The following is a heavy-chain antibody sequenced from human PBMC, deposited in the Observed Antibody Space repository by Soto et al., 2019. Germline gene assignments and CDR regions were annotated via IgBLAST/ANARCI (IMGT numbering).Heavy chain of an antibody. V-gene: IGHV3-23*01. CDR2: ISDIGGTT. Sequence: EVQLLESGGGLVQPGRSLRLSCAASGFTFNSYAVSWVRQAPGKGLEWVSAISDIGGTTYYADSVKGRFTISRDNSKNTRYLKMNSLRAEDTAVYYCAREYSSAWKTVDYWGQGTLVTVSS. J-gene: IGHJ4*02. CDR1: GFTFNSYA. D-gene: IGHD6-19*01. CDR3: AREYSSAWKTVDY.